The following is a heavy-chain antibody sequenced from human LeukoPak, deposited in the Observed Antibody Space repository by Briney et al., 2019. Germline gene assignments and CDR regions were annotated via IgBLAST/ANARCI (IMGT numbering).Heavy chain of an antibody. J-gene: IGHJ5*02. CDR2: ISAYNGNT. CDR3: AREKTSARFDP. V-gene: IGHV1-18*01. Sequence: ASVKVSCKASGGTFSSYAISWVRQAPGQGLEWMGWISAYNGNTDYAQKFQGRITMTTDTSTSTAYMELRSLRSDDTAVYYCAREKTSARFDPWGQGTLVTVSS. CDR1: GGTFSSYA.